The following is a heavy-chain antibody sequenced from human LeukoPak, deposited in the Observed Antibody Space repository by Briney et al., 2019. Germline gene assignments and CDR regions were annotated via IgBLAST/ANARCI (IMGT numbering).Heavy chain of an antibody. CDR1: GGSFSGYY. D-gene: IGHD6-13*01. J-gene: IGHJ5*02. Sequence: SETLSLTCAVYGGSFSGYYWSWIRQPPGKGLEWIGEINHSGSTNYNPSLKSRVTTSVDTSKNQFSLKLSSVTAADTAVYYCARRKSIAAAGRWNWFDPWGQGTLVTVSS. CDR3: ARRKSIAAAGRWNWFDP. V-gene: IGHV4-34*01. CDR2: INHSGST.